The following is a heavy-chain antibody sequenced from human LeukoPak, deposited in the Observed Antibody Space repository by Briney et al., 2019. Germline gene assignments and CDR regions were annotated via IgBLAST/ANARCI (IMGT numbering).Heavy chain of an antibody. CDR3: AKEGIAGIYYFDY. CDR1: GFTLSSYA. D-gene: IGHD6-13*01. CDR2: ISDGGGST. V-gene: IGHV3-23*01. Sequence: GGSLRLSCAASGFTLSSYAVSWVRQAPGKGLEWVSAISDGGGSTYYADSVKGRFTISRDNSKNTLYLQMNSLRAEDTAVYYCAKEGIAGIYYFDYWGQGTLVTVSS. J-gene: IGHJ4*02.